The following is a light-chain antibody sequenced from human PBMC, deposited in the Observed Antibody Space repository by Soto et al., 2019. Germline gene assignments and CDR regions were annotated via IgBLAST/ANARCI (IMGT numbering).Light chain of an antibody. J-gene: IGLJ3*02. Sequence: LTQPPSVSVAPGQTATITCGGSNIGSKSVHWYQQKPGQAPVLVVFDDSDRPSGIPGRFSGSNFGETATLTISGVEAGDEADYYCQVWDRSSDHWVFGGGTKLTVL. CDR2: DDS. V-gene: IGLV3-21*02. CDR3: QVWDRSSDHWV. CDR1: NIGSKS.